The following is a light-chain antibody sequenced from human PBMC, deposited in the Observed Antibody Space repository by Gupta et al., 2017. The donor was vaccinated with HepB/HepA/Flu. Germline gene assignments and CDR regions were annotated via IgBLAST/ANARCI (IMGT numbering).Light chain of an antibody. Sequence: QSVLTQPPSVSGAPGQRVTISCTGSSSNIGADYDVNWYQHLPGTAPKRLIYGNNKRPSGVPDRFSGSKSGTSASLAITGLQAEDEADYHCQSYDSSLSGVIFGGGTMLTVL. V-gene: IGLV1-40*01. CDR1: SSNIGADYD. CDR3: QSYDSSLSGVI. CDR2: GNN. J-gene: IGLJ2*01.